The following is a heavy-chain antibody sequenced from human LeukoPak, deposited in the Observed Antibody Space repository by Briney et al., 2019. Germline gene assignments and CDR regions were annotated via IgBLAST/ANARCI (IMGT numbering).Heavy chain of an antibody. D-gene: IGHD1-14*01. Sequence: GASVKVSCKASGYTFTDYGFTWVRQAPGQGLEWMGWVSAYNGDTTYAQKFQGRVTMTTDTSTRTAYMELRNLRSDDTAVYYCVRGGITTYMDVWGKGTTVTVSS. CDR2: VSAYNGDT. V-gene: IGHV1-18*01. CDR3: VRGGITTYMDV. CDR1: GYTFTDYG. J-gene: IGHJ6*03.